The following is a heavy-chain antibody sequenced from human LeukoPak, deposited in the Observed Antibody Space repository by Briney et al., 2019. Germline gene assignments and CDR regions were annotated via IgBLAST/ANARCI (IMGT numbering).Heavy chain of an antibody. V-gene: IGHV4-39*07. J-gene: IGHJ4*02. CDR3: ARSQRVVLWFGEFSY. Sequence: PSETLSLTCTVSGASISGSIYYWAWIRQPPGKGLEWIGSSYHNGGTNYNPSLKSRVTISVDTSKNQFSLKLSSVTAADTAVYYCARSQRVVLWFGEFSYWGQGTLVTVSS. CDR2: SYHNGGT. CDR1: GASISGSIYY. D-gene: IGHD3-10*01.